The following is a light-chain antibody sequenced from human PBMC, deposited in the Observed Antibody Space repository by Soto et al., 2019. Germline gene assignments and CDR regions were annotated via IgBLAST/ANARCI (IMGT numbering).Light chain of an antibody. Sequence: DVVLTQSPLSLPVTLGQPASISCKSSQTLLHRDGNTYLNWFQQRPGQSPRRLIYKVSNRDSGVPDRFSGSGSGTDFTLQIGRVEAEDVGFYYCMQSIHWPWTFGQGTKMDIK. J-gene: IGKJ1*01. CDR1: QTLLHRDGNTY. CDR3: MQSIHWPWT. CDR2: KVS. V-gene: IGKV2-30*02.